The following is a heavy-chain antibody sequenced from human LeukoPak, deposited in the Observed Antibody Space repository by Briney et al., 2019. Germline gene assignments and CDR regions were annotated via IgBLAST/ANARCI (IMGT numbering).Heavy chain of an antibody. CDR3: ARHGSMTLIRGRLRYYYMDV. CDR2: IYSGDST. Sequence: PGGSLRLSCAASGLTVTRNYINWVRQAPGKGLEWVSVIYSGDSTYYADSVKGRFTISRDNSKNTLYLQMNSLRAEDTAVYYCARHGSMTLIRGRLRYYYMDVWGKGTTVTISS. D-gene: IGHD3-10*01. V-gene: IGHV3-66*04. J-gene: IGHJ6*03. CDR1: GLTVTRNY.